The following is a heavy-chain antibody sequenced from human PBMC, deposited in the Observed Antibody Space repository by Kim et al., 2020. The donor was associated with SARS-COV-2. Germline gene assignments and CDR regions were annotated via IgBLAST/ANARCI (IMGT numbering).Heavy chain of an antibody. V-gene: IGHV1-18*01. CDR3: ARDAYYYESSGYYVYYFDY. Sequence: ASVKVSCKASGYSFTRYGISWVRQAPGQGLEWMGWIIAYNGNTNYAQKLQGRVTMTTDTSTSTAYMELRSLRSDDTAVYYCARDAYYYESSGYYVYYFDYWGQGTLVTVSS. J-gene: IGHJ4*02. CDR2: IIAYNGNT. CDR1: GYSFTRYG. D-gene: IGHD3-22*01.